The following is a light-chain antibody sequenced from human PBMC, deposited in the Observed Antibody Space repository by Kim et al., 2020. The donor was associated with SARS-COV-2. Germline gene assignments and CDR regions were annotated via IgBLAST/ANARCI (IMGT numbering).Light chain of an antibody. J-gene: IGKJ3*01. Sequence: ERATLSCRASQSVSRYLAWYQQKPGQAPRLLIYDASNRATGIPARFSGSGSGTDFTLTISSLEPEDFAVYYCQQRSNWPPFTFGPGTKVDIK. CDR3: QQRSNWPPFT. CDR2: DAS. CDR1: QSVSRY. V-gene: IGKV3-11*01.